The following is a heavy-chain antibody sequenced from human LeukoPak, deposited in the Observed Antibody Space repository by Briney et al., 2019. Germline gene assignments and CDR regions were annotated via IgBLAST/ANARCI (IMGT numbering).Heavy chain of an antibody. CDR3: VKEAKYCSGGDCYYPFHY. CDR2: MSYDGGNK. J-gene: IGHJ4*02. V-gene: IGHV3-30*18. D-gene: IGHD2-15*01. CDR1: GFTFSNYA. Sequence: GGSLRLSCAASGFTFSNYAMTWVRQAPGKGLEWVTFMSYDGGNKQYVDSVKGRFTISRDDSKNTLYLQMNSLRAEDTAEYYCVKEAKYCSGGDCYYPFHYWGQGSLVTVSS.